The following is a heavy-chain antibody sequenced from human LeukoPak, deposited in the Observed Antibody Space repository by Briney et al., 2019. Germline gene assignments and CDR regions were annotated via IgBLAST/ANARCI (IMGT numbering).Heavy chain of an antibody. D-gene: IGHD2-2*01. CDR3: ARSKLFRSPGYLTVIPPALLRFDS. CDR1: GYTFTGYY. Sequence: ASVKVSCTASGYTFTGYYMHWVRQAPGQGLEWMGWINPNSGGTSYAQKFQGRVTMTRDTSISTAYMELSSLRSDDTAVYYCARSKLFRSPGYLTVIPPALLRFDSWGQGTLVTVSS. V-gene: IGHV1-2*02. J-gene: IGHJ5*01. CDR2: INPNSGGT.